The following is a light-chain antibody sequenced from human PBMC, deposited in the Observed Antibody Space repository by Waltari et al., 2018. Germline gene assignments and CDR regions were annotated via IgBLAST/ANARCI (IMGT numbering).Light chain of an antibody. Sequence: QSVLTQPPSVSGAPGQRVTISCTGSGSHVGAGYDAHWYQQLPRSAPKLLIYGSTSRPLGVPDRFFGSTSGTSASLAITGLQAEDEADYYCQSYDTSLSVVFGGGTKLTVL. CDR3: QSYDTSLSVV. CDR1: GSHVGAGYD. V-gene: IGLV1-40*01. CDR2: GST. J-gene: IGLJ3*02.